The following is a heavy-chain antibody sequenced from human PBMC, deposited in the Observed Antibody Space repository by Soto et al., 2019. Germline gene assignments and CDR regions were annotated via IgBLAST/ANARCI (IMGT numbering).Heavy chain of an antibody. CDR1: GYTFTGYY. Sequence: QVQLVQSGAEVKKPGASVKVSCKASGYTFTGYYMHWVRQAPGQGLEWMGWINPNSGGTNYAQTFQGWVTMTRDTSISTASMELSRLRSDDTAVYYCARGADIVVVPAVEGDYIRDYWGQGTLVTVSS. CDR3: ARGADIVVVPAVEGDYIRDY. J-gene: IGHJ4*02. D-gene: IGHD2-2*01. V-gene: IGHV1-2*04. CDR2: INPNSGGT.